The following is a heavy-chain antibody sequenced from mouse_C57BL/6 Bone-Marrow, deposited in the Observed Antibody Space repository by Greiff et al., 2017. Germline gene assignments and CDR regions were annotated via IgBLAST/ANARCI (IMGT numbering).Heavy chain of an antibody. V-gene: IGHV1-81*01. CDR2: IYPRSGNT. J-gene: IGHJ2*01. CDR3: ARDGGSRDY. D-gene: IGHD1-1*02. CDR1: GYTFTSYG. Sequence: VQGVESGAELARPGASVKLSCKASGYTFTSYGISWVKQRTGQGLEWIGEIYPRSGNTYYNEKFKGKATLTADKSSSTAYMELRSLTSEDSAVYFCARDGGSRDYWGQGTTLTVSS.